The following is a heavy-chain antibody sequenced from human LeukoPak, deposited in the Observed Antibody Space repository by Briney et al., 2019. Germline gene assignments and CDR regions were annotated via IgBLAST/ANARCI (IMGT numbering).Heavy chain of an antibody. V-gene: IGHV1-18*04. CDR1: GYRFTSYD. CDR2: ISTYTGNT. CDR3: ARDQKSGLEVLWRY. J-gene: IGHJ4*02. D-gene: IGHD3-3*01. Sequence: GASVKVSCRASGYRFTSYDISWVRQAPGQGLQWMGVISTYTGNTNYAQSLQDRGTMTTDTSTSTVYMELRSLTSDDTAVYYCARDQKSGLEVLWRYWGQGTLVTVSS.